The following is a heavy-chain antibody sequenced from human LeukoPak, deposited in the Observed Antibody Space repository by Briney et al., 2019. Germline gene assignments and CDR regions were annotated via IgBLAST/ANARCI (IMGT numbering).Heavy chain of an antibody. J-gene: IGHJ3*02. CDR2: ISTYNGNT. V-gene: IGHV1-18*01. CDR1: GYTLTELS. Sequence: ASVKVSCKVSGYTLTELSMHWVRQAPGQGLEWMGWISTYNGNTHYAQTLQDRVTMTTDTSTSTAYMELRSLRSDDTAVYYCAREGDGWTFDIWGQGTMVTVSS. CDR3: AREGDGWTFDI. D-gene: IGHD2-2*03.